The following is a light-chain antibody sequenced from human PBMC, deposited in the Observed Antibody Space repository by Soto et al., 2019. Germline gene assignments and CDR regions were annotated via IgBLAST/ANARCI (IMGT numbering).Light chain of an antibody. CDR1: QTINNY. V-gene: IGKV1-39*01. J-gene: IGKJ1*01. CDR3: QQSYTTPRT. Sequence: DIQMTQSPSSLSSSVGDRVTITCRTSQTINNYLNWYQQKPGKAPRLLIYAASTLQSGVPSRFTGSGSGTDFTLTISSLQPEDFATYYWQQSYTTPRTFGQGTKVEIK. CDR2: AAS.